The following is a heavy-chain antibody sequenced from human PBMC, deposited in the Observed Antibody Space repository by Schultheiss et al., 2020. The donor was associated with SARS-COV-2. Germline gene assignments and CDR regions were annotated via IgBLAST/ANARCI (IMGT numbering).Heavy chain of an antibody. V-gene: IGHV3-74*01. CDR1: GFTFSSYW. J-gene: IGHJ4*02. CDR3: AREQSGSYGGLGDY. Sequence: GGSLRLSCAASGFTFSSYWMHWVRQAPGKGLVWVSRIKSDGSSTSYADSVKGRFTISRDNAKNTLYLQMNSLRAEDTAVYYCAREQSGSYGGLGDYWGQGTLVTVSS. D-gene: IGHD1-26*01. CDR2: IKSDGSST.